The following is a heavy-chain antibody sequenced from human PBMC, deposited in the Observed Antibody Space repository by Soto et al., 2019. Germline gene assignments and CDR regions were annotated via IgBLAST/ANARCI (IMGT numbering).Heavy chain of an antibody. Sequence: GGSLRLSCASSVFTFSSYSMNCVRHSPGKGLEWVSYISSSSSTIYYADSVKGRFTISRDNAKNSLYLQMNSLRDEDTAVYYCARTSPTSVGGASEYWGQGTLVPVS. CDR2: ISSSSSTI. D-gene: IGHD1-26*01. CDR3: ARTSPTSVGGASEY. V-gene: IGHV3-48*02. CDR1: VFTFSSYS. J-gene: IGHJ4*02.